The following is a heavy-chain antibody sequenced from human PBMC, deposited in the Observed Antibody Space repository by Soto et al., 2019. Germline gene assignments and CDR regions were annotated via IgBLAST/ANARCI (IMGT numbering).Heavy chain of an antibody. CDR1: CGSFSGYY. V-gene: IGHV4-34*01. Sequence: PSETLSLTCAVYCGSFSGYYWSWIRQPPGKGLEWIGEINHSGSTNYNPSLKSRVTIPVDTSKNQFSLKLSSVTAADTAVYYCARGFGFWSGQPARPIDYWGQGTLVTVSS. CDR3: ARGFGFWSGQPARPIDY. D-gene: IGHD3-3*01. CDR2: INHSGST. J-gene: IGHJ4*02.